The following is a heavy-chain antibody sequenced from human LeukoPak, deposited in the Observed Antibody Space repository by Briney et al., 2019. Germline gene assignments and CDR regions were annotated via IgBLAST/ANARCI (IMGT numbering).Heavy chain of an antibody. J-gene: IGHJ6*02. D-gene: IGHD3-3*01. CDR2: IYYSGST. CDR3: ARGAYDFWSGNSYGMDV. Sequence: SETLSLTCTVSGGSISSYYWSWIRQPPGKGLEWIGYIYYSGSTNYNPSLKSRVTISVDTSKNQFSLKLSSVTAADTAVYYCARGAYDFWSGNSYGMDVWGQGTTVTVSS. V-gene: IGHV4-59*08. CDR1: GGSISSYY.